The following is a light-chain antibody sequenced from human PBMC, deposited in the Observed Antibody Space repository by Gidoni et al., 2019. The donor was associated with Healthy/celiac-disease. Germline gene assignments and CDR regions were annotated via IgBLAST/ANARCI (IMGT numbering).Light chain of an antibody. Sequence: DIQMTQSPSSLSASVGDRVTITCRASQSISSYLNWYQQKPGKALKLLIYAASSLQSGVQSRFSGSGSGTDFTLTISSLQPEDCATYYCQQSYSTPPVTFGGGTKVEIK. CDR3: QQSYSTPPVT. CDR1: QSISSY. J-gene: IGKJ4*01. CDR2: AAS. V-gene: IGKV1-39*01.